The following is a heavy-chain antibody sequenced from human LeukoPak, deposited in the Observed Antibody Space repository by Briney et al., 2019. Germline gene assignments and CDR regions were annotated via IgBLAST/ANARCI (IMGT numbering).Heavy chain of an antibody. J-gene: IGHJ2*01. CDR3: ARGESLYWYFDL. CDR1: GFTFSSYS. CDR2: ISSSSSYI. Sequence: GGSLRLSCAASGFTFSSYSMNWVRQAPGKGLEWVSSISSSSSYIYYADSVKGRFTISRDNAKNSLYLQMNSLRAEDTAVYYCARGESLYWYFDLWGRGTLVTVSS. V-gene: IGHV3-21*01.